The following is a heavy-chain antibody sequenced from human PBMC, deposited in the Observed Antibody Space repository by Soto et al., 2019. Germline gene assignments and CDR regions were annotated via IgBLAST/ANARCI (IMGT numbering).Heavy chain of an antibody. CDR2: ISGSGGST. CDR3: AKEEKDFDWFGQINWFDP. J-gene: IGHJ5*02. CDR1: GFTFSSYA. D-gene: IGHD3-9*01. V-gene: IGHV3-23*01. Sequence: GGSLRLSCAASGFTFSSYAMSWVRQAPGKGLEWVSAISGSGGSTYYADSVKGRFTISRDNSKKTLYLQMNSLRAEDTAVYYCAKEEKDFDWFGQINWFDPWGQGTLVTVSS.